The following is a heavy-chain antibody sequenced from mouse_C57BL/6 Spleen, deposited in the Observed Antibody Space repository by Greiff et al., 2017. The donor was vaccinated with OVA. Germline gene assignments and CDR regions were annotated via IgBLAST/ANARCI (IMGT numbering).Heavy chain of an antibody. Sequence: VQLQESGPELVKPGASVKISCKASGYSFTSYYIHWVKQRPGQGLEWIGWIYPGSGNTKYNEKFKGKATLTADTSSSTAYMQLSSLTSEDSAVYYCARPYGYDSFDVWGTGTTVTVSS. D-gene: IGHD2-2*01. J-gene: IGHJ1*03. V-gene: IGHV1-66*01. CDR2: IYPGSGNT. CDR3: ARPYGYDSFDV. CDR1: GYSFTSYY.